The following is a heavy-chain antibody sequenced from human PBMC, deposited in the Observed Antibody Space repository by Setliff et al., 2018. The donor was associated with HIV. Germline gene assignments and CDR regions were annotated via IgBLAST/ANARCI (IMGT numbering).Heavy chain of an antibody. J-gene: IGHJ4*02. CDR3: ARFLGWRGFDY. CDR1: GGSISSSSYY. D-gene: IGHD3-3*01. Sequence: SETPSLTCTVSGGSISSSSYYWGWIRQPPGKGLEWIGSIHYSGSTNYSPSLKSRITISLDTSNNQFSLNLTSLTAADTAVYYCARFLGWRGFDYWGQGTLVTVSS. CDR2: IHYSGST. V-gene: IGHV4-39*01.